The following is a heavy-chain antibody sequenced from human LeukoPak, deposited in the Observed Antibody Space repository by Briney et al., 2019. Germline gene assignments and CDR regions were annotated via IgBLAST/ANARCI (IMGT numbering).Heavy chain of an antibody. CDR1: GFTFSSYS. D-gene: IGHD3-22*01. J-gene: IGHJ5*02. V-gene: IGHV3-21*01. CDR2: ISSSSSYI. CDR3: ARDYYYDSSGYLNRFDP. Sequence: GGSLRLSCAASGFTFSSYSMNWVRQAPGKGLEWVSSISSSSSYIYYADSVKGRFTISRDNAKNSLYLQMNSLRAEDTAVYYCARDYYYDSSGYLNRFDPWGQGTLVTVSS.